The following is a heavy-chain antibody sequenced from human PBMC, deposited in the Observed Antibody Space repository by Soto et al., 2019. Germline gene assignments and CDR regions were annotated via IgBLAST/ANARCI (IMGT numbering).Heavy chain of an antibody. CDR1: GFTFSSYA. CDR3: AKDYGDYQGYFDY. Sequence: GGSLRLPWAASGFTFSSYAMTWVRQAPGKGLEWVSAVSASGSSTYYADSVKGRFTISRDNSKNTLYLQMNSLRAEDTAVYYCAKDYGDYQGYFDYWGQGTLVTVSS. V-gene: IGHV3-23*01. CDR2: VSASGSST. D-gene: IGHD4-17*01. J-gene: IGHJ4*02.